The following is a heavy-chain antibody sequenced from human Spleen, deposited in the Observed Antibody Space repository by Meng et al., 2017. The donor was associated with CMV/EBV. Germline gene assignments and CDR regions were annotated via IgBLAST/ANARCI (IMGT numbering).Heavy chain of an antibody. D-gene: IGHD2-15*01. J-gene: IGHJ4*02. CDR1: GYTVTTYW. CDR3: ARSCSGGSCYSYFDY. Sequence: SGYTVTTYWIAWVRQIPGKGLEWMGIIYPGDSDTRYSPSFQGQVTISADKSISTAYLQWSSLKASDTAMYYCARSCSGGSCYSYFDYWGQGTLVTVSS. CDR2: IYPGDSDT. V-gene: IGHV5-51*01.